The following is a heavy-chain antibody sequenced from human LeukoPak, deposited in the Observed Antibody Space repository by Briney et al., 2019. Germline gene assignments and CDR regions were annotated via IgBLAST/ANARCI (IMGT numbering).Heavy chain of an antibody. CDR1: GFTFDDYA. V-gene: IGHV3-43*02. D-gene: IGHD6-13*01. J-gene: IGHJ6*02. CDR2: ISGDGGST. CDR3: AKDLPSSDSSSFYYYYGMDV. Sequence: GGSLRLSCAASGFTFDDYAMHWVRQAPGKGLEWVSLISGDGGSTYYADSVKGLFTISRGNSKNSLYLQMNSLRPEDTALYYCAKDLPSSDSSSFYYYYGMDVWGQGTTVTVSS.